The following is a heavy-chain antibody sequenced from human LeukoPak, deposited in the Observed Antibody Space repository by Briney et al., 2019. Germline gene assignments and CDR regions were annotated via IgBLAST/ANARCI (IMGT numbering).Heavy chain of an antibody. Sequence: GGSLRLSCAASGFTVSSNYMHWVRQAPGKGLEWVGRIKSKTDGGTTDYAAPVKGRFTISRDDSKNTLYLQMNSLKTEDTAVYYCTRGLRRGGDYWGQGTLVTVSS. J-gene: IGHJ4*02. CDR3: TRGLRRGGDY. CDR2: IKSKTDGGTT. V-gene: IGHV3-15*01. CDR1: GFTVSSNY. D-gene: IGHD4-17*01.